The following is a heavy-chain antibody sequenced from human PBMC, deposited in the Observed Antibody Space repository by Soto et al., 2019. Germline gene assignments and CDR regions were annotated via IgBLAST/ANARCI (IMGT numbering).Heavy chain of an antibody. CDR3: AKRAWRDSSGRSDY. V-gene: IGHV3-23*01. J-gene: IGHJ4*02. D-gene: IGHD3-10*01. CDR2: ITTNGGTT. Sequence: EVQLLESGGGLVQPGESLRLSCAASGFGFRNYDMTWVRQAPGKGLEWVSSITTNGGTTYYADSVKGRFTISRDNSKNTLYLQMNSLRAEDSAVYHGAKRAWRDSSGRSDYWGQGTLVTVSS. CDR1: GFGFRNYD.